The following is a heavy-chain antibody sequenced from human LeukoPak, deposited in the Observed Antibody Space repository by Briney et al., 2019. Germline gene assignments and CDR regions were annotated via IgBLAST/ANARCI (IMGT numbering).Heavy chain of an antibody. CDR3: ARGSLIAVAGSDAFDI. D-gene: IGHD6-19*01. J-gene: IGHJ3*02. CDR2: IIPIFGTA. V-gene: IGHV1-69*13. CDR1: GGTFSSYA. Sequence: ASVKVSCKASGGTFSSYAISWVRQAPGQGLEWMGGIIPIFGTANYAQKFQGRVTITADESTSTAYMELSSLRSEDTAVYYCARGSLIAVAGSDAFDIRGQGTMVTVSS.